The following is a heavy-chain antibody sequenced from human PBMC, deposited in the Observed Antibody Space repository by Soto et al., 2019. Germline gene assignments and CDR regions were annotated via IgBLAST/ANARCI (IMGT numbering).Heavy chain of an antibody. CDR2: IYTSGST. CDR1: GGSISSYY. Sequence: PSETLSLTCTVSGGSISSYYWSWIRQPAGKGLEWIGRIYTSGSTNYNPSLKSRVTMSVDTSKNQFSLKLSSVTAADTAVYYCARVLAAGLLSYFDYWGQGTLVTVSS. V-gene: IGHV4-4*07. J-gene: IGHJ4*02. CDR3: ARVLAAGLLSYFDY. D-gene: IGHD6-13*01.